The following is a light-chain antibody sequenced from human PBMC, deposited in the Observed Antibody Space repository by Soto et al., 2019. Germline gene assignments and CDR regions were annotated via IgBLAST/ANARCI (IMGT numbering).Light chain of an antibody. CDR2: AAS. V-gene: IGKV1-9*01. CDR1: QGISSY. CDR3: QQGKTFPYT. Sequence: IQLTQSPSFLSASVGDRVTITCRASQGISSYLAWYQQKPGKAPKLLIYAASTLQSGVPSRFSGSGSGTEFTLTISRLQPEDFATYYCQQGKTFPYTFGQGTRLET. J-gene: IGKJ2*01.